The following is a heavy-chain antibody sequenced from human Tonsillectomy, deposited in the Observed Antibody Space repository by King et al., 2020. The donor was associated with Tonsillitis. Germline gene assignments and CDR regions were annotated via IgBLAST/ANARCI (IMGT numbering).Heavy chain of an antibody. Sequence: QLQESGPGRVKTSESLSLTCIVSGGSINTYYWTWSRQPPGKGLEWIGHIFYTGATDYNPSLKSRATISMDTYKNQYSLSLNSVTAADTAFYFCSRGLAGGWGSPLLDYWGQGTLVTVSS. D-gene: IGHD1-26*01. V-gene: IGHV4-59*12. CDR2: IFYTGAT. CDR3: SRGLAGGWGSPLLDY. J-gene: IGHJ4*02. CDR1: GGSINTYY.